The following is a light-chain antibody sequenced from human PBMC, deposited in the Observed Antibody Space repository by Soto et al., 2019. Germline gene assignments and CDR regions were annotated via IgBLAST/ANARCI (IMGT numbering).Light chain of an antibody. Sequence: EIVLTQFPATLSLSPGERATLSCRASQSVSTYLAWYQQKPGQAPRLLIYGASNRATGIPARFSGSGSGTDFTLTFGSLEPEDSAVYYCHQRGTWPETFGQGTKVEIK. J-gene: IGKJ1*01. CDR2: GAS. V-gene: IGKV3-11*01. CDR3: HQRGTWPET. CDR1: QSVSTY.